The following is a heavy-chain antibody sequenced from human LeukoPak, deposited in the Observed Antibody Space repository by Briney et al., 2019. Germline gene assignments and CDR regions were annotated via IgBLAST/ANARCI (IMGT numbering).Heavy chain of an antibody. J-gene: IGHJ4*02. CDR1: GFTFSSYA. CDR2: ISSSSGSI. Sequence: GGSLRLSCAASGFTFSSYAMNWVRQAPGKGLEWVSSISSSSGSIYYADSVKGRFTISRDDAKNSVYLQMNSLRAEDTAVYYCARDWNYFSCWGQGTLVTVSS. D-gene: IGHD1-1*01. V-gene: IGHV3-21*01. CDR3: ARDWNYFSC.